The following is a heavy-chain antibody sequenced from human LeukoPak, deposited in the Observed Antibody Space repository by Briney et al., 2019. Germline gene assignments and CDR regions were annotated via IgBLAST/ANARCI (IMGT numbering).Heavy chain of an antibody. CDR1: GFTFSSYW. CDR3: ARYSEPPYYDYVWGSYRFWYFDY. D-gene: IGHD3-16*02. CDR2: IKQDGSEK. V-gene: IGHV3-7*01. Sequence: GGSLRLSCAASGFTFSSYWMSWVRQAPGKGLEWVANIKQDGSEKYYVDSVKGRFTISRDNAKNSLYLQMNSLRAEDTAVYYCARYSEPPYYDYVWGSYRFWYFDYWGQGTLVTVSS. J-gene: IGHJ4*02.